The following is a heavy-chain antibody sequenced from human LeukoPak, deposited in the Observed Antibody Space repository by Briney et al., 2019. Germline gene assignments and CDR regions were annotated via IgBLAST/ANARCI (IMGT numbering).Heavy chain of an antibody. CDR3: ARTLSWERYGRDFDY. J-gene: IGHJ4*02. D-gene: IGHD3-16*01. CDR1: GGSFSGYY. V-gene: IGHV4-34*01. CDR2: INHSGST. Sequence: SETLSLTCAVYGGSFSGYYWSWIRQPPGKGLEWIGEINHSGSTNYSPSLKSRVTISVDTSKNQFSLKLGSVTAADTAVYYCARTLSWERYGRDFDYWGQGTLVTVSS.